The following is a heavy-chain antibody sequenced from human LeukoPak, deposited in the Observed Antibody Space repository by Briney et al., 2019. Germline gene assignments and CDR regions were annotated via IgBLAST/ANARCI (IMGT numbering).Heavy chain of an antibody. D-gene: IGHD3-10*01. CDR2: IYYSGST. J-gene: IGHJ4*02. CDR3: ARRNAMVGYYFDY. V-gene: IGHV4-59*01. CDR1: GGSISNYY. Sequence: PSETLSFTCTVSGGSISNYYWNWIRQPPGKGLEWIGYIYYSGSTNYNPSLKSRVTMSLDTSKNQFSLKLSSVTAADTAVYYCARRNAMVGYYFDYWGQGTLVTVSS.